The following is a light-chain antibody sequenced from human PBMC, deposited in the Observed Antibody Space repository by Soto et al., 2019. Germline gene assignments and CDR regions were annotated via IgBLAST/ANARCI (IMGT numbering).Light chain of an antibody. V-gene: IGKV3-15*01. Sequence: DIVLTQSPGTLSLSPGARVPLSCRASQYASQTLAWYQQKPGQAPRLLIYGASTRATGTPARFSGSGSGREFTLTISSLQSEDSAVYYCQQYSNWPLTFGQGTRLE. J-gene: IGKJ5*01. CDR1: QYASQT. CDR3: QQYSNWPLT. CDR2: GAS.